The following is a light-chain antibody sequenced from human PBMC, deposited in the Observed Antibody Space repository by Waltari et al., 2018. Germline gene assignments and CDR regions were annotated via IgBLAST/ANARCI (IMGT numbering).Light chain of an antibody. CDR1: HLPNQY. J-gene: IGLJ2*01. CDR2: KDI. Sequence: FQLPHSPSVSVSPGQTARIPCSGIHLPNQYSYWYKRKPGQAPVLIIFKDIERPSGIPERFSASRSGTVVTLTINGVLAEDEADYYCQATDSRVFGGGTKLTV. CDR3: QATDSRV. V-gene: IGLV3-25*03.